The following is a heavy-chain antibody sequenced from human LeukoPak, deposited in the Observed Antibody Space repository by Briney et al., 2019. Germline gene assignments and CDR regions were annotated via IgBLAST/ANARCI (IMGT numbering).Heavy chain of an antibody. CDR1: GFTFSSYA. CDR3: AKMDCSSTSCSAFDY. V-gene: IGHV3-64*01. D-gene: IGHD2-2*01. J-gene: IGHJ4*02. CDR2: ISSNGGST. Sequence: GGSLRLSCAASGFTFSSYAMSWVRQAPGKGLEYVSAISSNGGSTYYANSVKGRFTISRDNSKNTLYLQMNSLRAEDTALYYCAKMDCSSTSCSAFDYWGQGTLVTVSS.